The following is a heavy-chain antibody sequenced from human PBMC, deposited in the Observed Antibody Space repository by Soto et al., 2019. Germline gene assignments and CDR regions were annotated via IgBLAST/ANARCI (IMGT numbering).Heavy chain of an antibody. CDR1: GFSLSTSGVG. V-gene: IGHV2-5*02. CDR2: IYCADDK. CDR3: AHRRGCVVVVASYDDAFDI. D-gene: IGHD2-15*01. Sequence: QITLKESGPTLVNPTQTLTLTCTFSGFSLSTSGVGVGWIRQPPGKALEWLALIYCADDKRYSPSLNTRLTTTNDTSKIPVVVTMTNMDPVDTATYYCAHRRGCVVVVASYDDAFDICCQGKMVTVSS. J-gene: IGHJ3*02.